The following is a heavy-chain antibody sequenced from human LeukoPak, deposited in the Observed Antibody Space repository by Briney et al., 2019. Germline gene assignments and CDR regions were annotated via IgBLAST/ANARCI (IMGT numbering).Heavy chain of an antibody. CDR1: GGSISSYY. J-gene: IGHJ4*02. Sequence: ETLSLTCTVSGGSISSYYWSWIRQPPGKGLEYVSAISTDGGGTYYGNSVKGRFIISRDNSKNTLFLQMGSLRAEDTAVYYCASASTYCGSIGCPSGNYWGQGTLVTVSS. V-gene: IGHV3-64*01. CDR3: ASASTYCGSIGCPSGNY. CDR2: ISTDGGGT. D-gene: IGHD2-2*01.